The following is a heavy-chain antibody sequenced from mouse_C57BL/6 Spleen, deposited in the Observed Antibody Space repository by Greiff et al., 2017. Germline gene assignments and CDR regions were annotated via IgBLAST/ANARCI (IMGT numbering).Heavy chain of an antibody. CDR3: ARGYEGAMDY. CDR1: GYTFTDYY. V-gene: IGHV1-26*01. CDR2: INPNNGGT. Sequence: EVQLQQSGPELVKPGASVKISCKASGYTFTDYYMNWVKQSHGKSLEWIGDINPNNGGTSYNQKFKGKATLTVDKSSSTAYMELRSLTSEDSAVYYCARGYEGAMDYWGQGTSVTVSS. D-gene: IGHD2-10*02. J-gene: IGHJ4*01.